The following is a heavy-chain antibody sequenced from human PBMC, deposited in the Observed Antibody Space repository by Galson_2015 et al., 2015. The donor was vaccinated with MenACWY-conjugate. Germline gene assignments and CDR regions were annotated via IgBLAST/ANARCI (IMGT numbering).Heavy chain of an antibody. CDR1: GYTFNNYG. Sequence: SVKVSCKASGYTFNNYGMNWVRQAPGQGLEWMGWINTNTGNPTYAQGFTGRFVFSLDTSVSTAYLQISSLKAEDTAVYYCARRGDGYPYYFDYWGQGTLVTVSS. J-gene: IGHJ4*02. V-gene: IGHV7-4-1*02. D-gene: IGHD5-24*01. CDR3: ARRGDGYPYYFDY. CDR2: INTNTGNP.